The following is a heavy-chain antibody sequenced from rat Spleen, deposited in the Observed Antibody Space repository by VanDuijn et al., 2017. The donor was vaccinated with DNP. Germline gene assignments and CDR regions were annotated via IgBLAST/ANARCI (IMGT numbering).Heavy chain of an antibody. J-gene: IGHJ2*01. Sequence: EVQLVESGGGLVQAGRSLKLSCAASGFTFSDYNMAWVRQAPKKGLEWVASIIYDGSRTYYRYSVKGRFTISRDNAKSTLYLHMDSLRSEDTATYYCATQYYDGSYYPDYWGQGVMVTVSS. D-gene: IGHD1-12*02. CDR2: IIYDGSRT. CDR1: GFTFSDYN. CDR3: ATQYYDGSYYPDY. V-gene: IGHV5S10*01.